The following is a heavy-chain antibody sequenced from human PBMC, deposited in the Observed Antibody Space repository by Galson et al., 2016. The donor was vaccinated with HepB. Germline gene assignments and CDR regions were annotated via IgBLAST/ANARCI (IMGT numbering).Heavy chain of an antibody. Sequence: ATLSLTCSVSGYSISSSYFWGWIRQPPEKGLDWIGSISHSGDTYYNPSVKSRVTMLVDTSKNQFPLKLSSVTAADTAVYYCGIFGPSGSYFDYWGQGTLVTVSS. CDR3: GIFGPSGSYFDY. CDR2: ISHSGDT. CDR1: GYSISSSYF. V-gene: IGHV4-38-2*01. D-gene: IGHD1-26*01. J-gene: IGHJ4*02.